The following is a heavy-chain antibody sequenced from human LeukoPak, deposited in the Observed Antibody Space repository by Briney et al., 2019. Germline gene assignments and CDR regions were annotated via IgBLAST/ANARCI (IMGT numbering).Heavy chain of an antibody. CDR2: IKQDGSET. Sequence: GGSLRLSCAASGFTFSSYWMYWVRQAPGKGLEWVAMIKQDGSETYYVDSVKGRFTISRDNAENSLYLQMNSLRAEDAAVYYCARVRYDSGWYDYWGQGALVTVSS. J-gene: IGHJ4*02. CDR1: GFTFSSYW. CDR3: ARVRYDSGWYDY. V-gene: IGHV3-7*01. D-gene: IGHD6-19*01.